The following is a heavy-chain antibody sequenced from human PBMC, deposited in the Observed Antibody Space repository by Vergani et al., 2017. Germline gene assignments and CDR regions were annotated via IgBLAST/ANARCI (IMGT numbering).Heavy chain of an antibody. Sequence: QVQLVQSGAEVKKPGASVKVSCKASGYIFTSYVMHWVRQAPGQRLEWMGWINAGNGNTKYSQKFQGRVTITRDTSASTAYMELSSLGFEDTAVYYCAMDEAVFVGGTTGLNYWGQGTLVTVSS. V-gene: IGHV1-3*01. CDR1: GYIFTSYV. CDR2: INAGNGNT. J-gene: IGHJ4*02. CDR3: AMDEAVFVGGTTGLNY. D-gene: IGHD4-17*01.